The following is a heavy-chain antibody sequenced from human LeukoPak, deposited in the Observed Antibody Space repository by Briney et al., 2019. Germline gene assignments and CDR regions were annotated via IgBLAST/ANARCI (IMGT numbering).Heavy chain of an antibody. J-gene: IGHJ6*03. Sequence: GGSLRLSCVASGFTFSSYAMSWVRQAPGKGLKWVSTINDNGDGTYYADSVKGRFTISRDNSYNTVSLQMNSLRDEDTGVYYCAKGLRTGVGPYMGYHYYMDVWGKGATVTVSS. CDR1: GFTFSSYA. D-gene: IGHD3-16*01. CDR3: AKGLRTGVGPYMGYHYYMDV. CDR2: INDNGDGT. V-gene: IGHV3-23*01.